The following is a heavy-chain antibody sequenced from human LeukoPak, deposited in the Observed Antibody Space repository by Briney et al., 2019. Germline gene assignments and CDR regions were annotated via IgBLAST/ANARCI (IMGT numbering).Heavy chain of an antibody. D-gene: IGHD2-21*02. Sequence: ASVKVSCKASGYTFTGYYMHWVRQAPGQGLEWKGWINPNSGGTNYAQKFQGRVTMTRDTSISTAYMELSRLRSDDTAVYYCARSCSGGDCHQTYYFDYWGQGTLVTVSS. J-gene: IGHJ4*02. V-gene: IGHV1-2*02. CDR3: ARSCSGGDCHQTYYFDY. CDR1: GYTFTGYY. CDR2: INPNSGGT.